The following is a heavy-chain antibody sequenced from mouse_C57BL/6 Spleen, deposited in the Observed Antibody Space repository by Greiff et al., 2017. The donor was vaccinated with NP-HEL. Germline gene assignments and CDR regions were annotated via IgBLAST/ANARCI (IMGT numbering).Heavy chain of an antibody. J-gene: IGHJ4*01. CDR1: GYSFTVYY. CDR3: ARSPRGAMDY. Sequence: EVQLVESGPELVKPGASVKISCKASGYSFTVYYMNWVKQSPEKSLEWIGEINPSTGGTTYNQKFKAKATLTVDKSSSTAYMQLKSLTSEDSAVYYCARSPRGAMDYWGQGTSVTVSS. CDR2: INPSTGGT. D-gene: IGHD2-10*02. V-gene: IGHV1-42*01.